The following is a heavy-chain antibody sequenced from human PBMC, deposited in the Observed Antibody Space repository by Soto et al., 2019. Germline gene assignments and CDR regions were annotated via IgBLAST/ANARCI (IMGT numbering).Heavy chain of an antibody. CDR3: ARASFFRSSSWGYYFDY. CDR2: IWYDGSNK. CDR1: GFTFSSYG. V-gene: IGHV3-33*01. Sequence: GGSLRLSCAASGFTFSSYGMHWVRQAPGKGLEWVAVIWYDGSNKYYADSVKGRFTISRDNSKNTLYLQMNSLRAEDTAVYYCARASFFRSSSWGYYFDYWGQGTLVTVSS. J-gene: IGHJ4*02. D-gene: IGHD6-13*01.